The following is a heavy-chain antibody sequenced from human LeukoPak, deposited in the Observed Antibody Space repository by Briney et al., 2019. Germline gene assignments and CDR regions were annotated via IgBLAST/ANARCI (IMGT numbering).Heavy chain of an antibody. D-gene: IGHD3-10*01. CDR3: ARGRGVRGVIGDY. J-gene: IGHJ4*02. V-gene: IGHV4-39*07. Sequence: ETLSLTCTVSGGSISSGDYYWSWIRQPPGKGLEWIGEINHSGSTNYNPSLKSRVTISVDTSKNQFSLKLSSVTAADTAVYYCARGRGVRGVIGDYWGQGTLVTVSS. CDR1: GGSISSGDYY. CDR2: INHSGST.